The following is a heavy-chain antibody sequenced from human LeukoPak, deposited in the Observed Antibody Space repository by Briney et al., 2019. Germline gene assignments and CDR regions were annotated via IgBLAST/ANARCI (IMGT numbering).Heavy chain of an antibody. CDR2: IRYDGSNK. V-gene: IGHV3-30*02. Sequence: TGGSLRLSCAASGFTSSIFGMHWVRQAPGKGLEWVAFIRYDGSNKYYVDSVKGRFTISRDNSKNMLYLQMNSLRAEDTAVYYCAKDASSGDPLSNWGQGTLVTFSS. D-gene: IGHD2-21*02. J-gene: IGHJ4*02. CDR1: GFTSSIFG. CDR3: AKDASSGDPLSN.